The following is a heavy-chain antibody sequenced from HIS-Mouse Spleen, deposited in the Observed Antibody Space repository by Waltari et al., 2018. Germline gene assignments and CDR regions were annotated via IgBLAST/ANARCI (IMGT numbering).Heavy chain of an antibody. CDR3: AREIPYSSSWYDWYFDL. Sequence: QLQLQESGPGLVKPSETLSLTCTGSGGSISSSSYYWGWIRQPPGKGLEWIGSIYYSGTTYSNPALKSRVNISVDPSKNQFSLKLSSVTAADTAVYYCAREIPYSSSWYDWYFDLWGRGTLVTVSS. J-gene: IGHJ2*01. CDR2: IYYSGTT. D-gene: IGHD6-13*01. V-gene: IGHV4-39*07. CDR1: GGSISSSSYY.